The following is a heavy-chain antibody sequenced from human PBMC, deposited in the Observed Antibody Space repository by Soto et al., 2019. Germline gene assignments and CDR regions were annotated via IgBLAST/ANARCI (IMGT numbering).Heavy chain of an antibody. CDR3: ARWRGQYRPFDP. D-gene: IGHD2-2*02. J-gene: IGHJ5*02. Sequence: QVQLQESGPGLVKPSETLSLTCTVPGGSISSYYWSWIRQHPWKGLEWLGYIYYSGRTNYNHTLKSRVTISADTYKNQCSLKLSSVTDGDTAVYYCARWRGQYRPFDPWGQGTLVTVSS. CDR1: GGSISSYY. V-gene: IGHV4-59*01. CDR2: IYYSGRT.